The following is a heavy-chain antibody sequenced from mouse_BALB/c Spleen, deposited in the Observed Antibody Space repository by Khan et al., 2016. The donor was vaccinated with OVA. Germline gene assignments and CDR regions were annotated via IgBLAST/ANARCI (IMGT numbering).Heavy chain of an antibody. CDR1: GYTFTDFT. J-gene: IGHJ3*01. D-gene: IGHD1-1*02. V-gene: IGHV1S137*01. CDR2: ISTYYGDA. CDR3: TRGVGGNRFAY. Sequence: QVQLQQSGAELVRPGVSVKISCKGSGYTFTDFTLHWVKQSHAMSLEWIGVISTYYGDATYNQRFKDKATMTVDKSSSTAYMELARLTSEDSAIYYGTRGVGGNRFAYWGQGTLVTVSA.